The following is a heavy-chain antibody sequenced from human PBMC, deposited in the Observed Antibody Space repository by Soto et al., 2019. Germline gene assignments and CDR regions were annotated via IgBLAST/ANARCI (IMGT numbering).Heavy chain of an antibody. CDR2: ISWDSGSI. CDR1: GFSFDDYG. CDR3: AKEIGASGTQTQDGFDI. Sequence: EVQLVESGGGSVQPGRSLRVSCGASGFSFDDYGMHWVRQVPGKGLEWVSGISWDSGSIGYAGSVRGRFTISRDNAKNSLYLQMNSLRAEVTALYYCAKEIGASGTQTQDGFDIWGQGTMVTVSS. V-gene: IGHV3-9*01. D-gene: IGHD1-26*01. J-gene: IGHJ3*02.